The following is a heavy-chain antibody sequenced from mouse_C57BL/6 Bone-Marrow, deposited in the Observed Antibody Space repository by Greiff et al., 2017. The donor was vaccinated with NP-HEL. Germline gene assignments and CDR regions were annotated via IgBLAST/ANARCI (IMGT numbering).Heavy chain of an antibody. V-gene: IGHV1-69*01. D-gene: IGHD1-1*01. CDR1: GYTFTSYW. CDR2: IDPSDSYT. CDR3: ARDYYGSSDY. J-gene: IGHJ2*01. Sequence: VQLQQSGAELVMPGASVKLSCKASGYTFTSYWMHWVKQRPGQGLEWIGEIDPSDSYTNYNQKFKGKSTLTVDKSSSTAYMQLSSLTSEDSAVYYCARDYYGSSDYWGQGTTLTVSS.